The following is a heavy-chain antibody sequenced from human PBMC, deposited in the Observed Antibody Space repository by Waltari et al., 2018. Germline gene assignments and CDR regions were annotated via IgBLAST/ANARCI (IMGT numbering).Heavy chain of an antibody. CDR3: AGTPVGVTFLYFDY. D-gene: IGHD1-26*01. CDR1: GGSFSGYY. V-gene: IGHV4-34*01. J-gene: IGHJ4*02. Sequence: QVQLQQWGAGLLKPSETLYLTCAVYGGSFSGYYWRWIRQSPGKGLEWIGEINYSGSTNYNPSLKSRVTISIDTSKTQFSLELTSVTGADTAVYYCAGTPVGVTFLYFDYWGQGTLVTVSS. CDR2: INYSGST.